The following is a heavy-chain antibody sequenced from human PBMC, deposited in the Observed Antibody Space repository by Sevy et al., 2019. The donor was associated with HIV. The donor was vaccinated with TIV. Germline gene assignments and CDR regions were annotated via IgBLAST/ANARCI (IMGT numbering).Heavy chain of an antibody. J-gene: IGHJ4*02. CDR1: AINIRDYW. D-gene: IGHD2-15*01. Sequence: GGSLRLSCEAYAINIRDYWMNWVRQAPGKGLEWVANINPDGSKIYYAESVKGRFTISRDSAKNSVFLQMTSLRAEDTAVYYCVRAIQLAASYWGQGMLVTVSS. V-gene: IGHV3-7*02. CDR3: VRAIQLAASY. CDR2: INPDGSKI.